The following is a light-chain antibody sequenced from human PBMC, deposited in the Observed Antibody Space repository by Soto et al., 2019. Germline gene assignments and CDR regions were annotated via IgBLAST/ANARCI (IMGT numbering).Light chain of an antibody. CDR1: SSDVGGYNY. J-gene: IGLJ1*01. CDR3: SSYTSSSTL. V-gene: IGLV2-14*01. Sequence: QSLLAQPPSGSGSPGQSITISCTGTSSDVGGYNYVSWYQQHPGKAPKLMIYDVSNRPSGVSNRFSGSKSGHTASLTISGLQAEDEADYYCSSYTSSSTLFGTGTKVTVL. CDR2: DVS.